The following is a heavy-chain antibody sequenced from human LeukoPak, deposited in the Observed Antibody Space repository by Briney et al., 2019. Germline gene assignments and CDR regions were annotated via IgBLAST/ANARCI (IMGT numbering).Heavy chain of an antibody. D-gene: IGHD5-12*01. CDR1: GFTFSSYA. Sequence: GGSLRLSCAASGFTFSSYAMHWVRQAPGKGLEWVAVISYDGSNKYYADSVKGRFTISRGNSKNTLYLQMNSLRAEDTAVYYCARDSGGMVATDYFDYWGQGTLVTVSS. V-gene: IGHV3-30-3*01. CDR3: ARDSGGMVATDYFDY. CDR2: ISYDGSNK. J-gene: IGHJ4*02.